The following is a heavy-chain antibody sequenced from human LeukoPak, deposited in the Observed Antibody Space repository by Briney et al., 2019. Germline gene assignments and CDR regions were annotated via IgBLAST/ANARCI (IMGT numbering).Heavy chain of an antibody. Sequence: SETLSLTCTVSGGSISSYYWSWIRQPPGKGLEWIGYIYYSGSTNYNPSLKSRVTISVDTSKNQFSLKLSSVTAADTAVYYCAGQSFPPSFDYWGQGTLVTVSS. V-gene: IGHV4-59*01. CDR3: AGQSFPPSFDY. D-gene: IGHD1-26*01. J-gene: IGHJ4*02. CDR1: GGSISSYY. CDR2: IYYSGST.